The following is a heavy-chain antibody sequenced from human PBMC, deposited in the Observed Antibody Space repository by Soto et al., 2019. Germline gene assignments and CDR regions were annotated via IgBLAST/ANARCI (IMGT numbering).Heavy chain of an antibody. CDR3: ASFEIQLWFQFDY. J-gene: IGHJ4*02. Sequence: GGSLRLSCAASGFTFSSYSVNWVRQAPGKGLEWVSSISSSSSYIYYADSVKGRFTISRGNAKNSLYLQMNSLRAEDTAVYYCASFEIQLWFQFDYWGQGTLVTVSS. CDR2: ISSSSSYI. CDR1: GFTFSSYS. D-gene: IGHD5-18*01. V-gene: IGHV3-21*01.